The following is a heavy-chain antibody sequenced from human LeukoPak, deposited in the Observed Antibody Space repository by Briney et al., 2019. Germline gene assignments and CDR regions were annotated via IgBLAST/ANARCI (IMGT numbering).Heavy chain of an antibody. Sequence: GGSLRLSCAASGFTFSSCEMNWVRQAPGKGLEWVSYISSSGSTIYYADSVKGRFTISRDNAKNSLYLQMNSLRAEDTAVYYCARRDSSWDYWGQGTLVTVSS. D-gene: IGHD6-13*01. CDR1: GFTFSSCE. V-gene: IGHV3-48*03. J-gene: IGHJ4*02. CDR3: ARRDSSWDY. CDR2: ISSSGSTI.